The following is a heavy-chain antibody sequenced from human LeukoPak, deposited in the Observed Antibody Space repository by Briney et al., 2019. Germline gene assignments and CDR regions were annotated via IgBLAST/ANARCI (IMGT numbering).Heavy chain of an antibody. D-gene: IGHD3-10*01. V-gene: IGHV4-39*07. CDR1: GGSISSSSYY. Sequence: ESSETLSLTCTVSGGSISSSSYYWGWIRQPPGKGLEWIGSIYYSGSTYYNPSLKSRVTISVDTSKNQFSLKLSSVTAADTAVYYCARDRPNYYGSGSYVFWFDPWGQGTLVTVSS. CDR3: ARDRPNYYGSGSYVFWFDP. J-gene: IGHJ5*02. CDR2: IYYSGST.